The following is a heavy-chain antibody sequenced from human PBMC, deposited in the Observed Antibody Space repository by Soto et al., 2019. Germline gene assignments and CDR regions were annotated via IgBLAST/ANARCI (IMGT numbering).Heavy chain of an antibody. CDR3: ARIPQIALAGTRFGYFDL. Sequence: QVQLEESGGGVVQPGRSLRLSCAASGFTFSSYGMHWVRQAPGKGLEWVAVIWYDGSNKYYADSVKGRFTISRDNSKNTLYRQMNSLGAEDTAVYYCARIPQIALAGTRFGYFDLWGRGTLVTVSS. V-gene: IGHV3-33*01. CDR1: GFTFSSYG. CDR2: IWYDGSNK. J-gene: IGHJ2*01. D-gene: IGHD6-19*01.